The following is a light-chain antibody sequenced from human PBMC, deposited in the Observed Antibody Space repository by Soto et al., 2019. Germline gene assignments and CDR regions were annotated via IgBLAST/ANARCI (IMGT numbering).Light chain of an antibody. CDR2: RAS. Sequence: EIVMTQSPATLSVSPGGRATLSCRASQSVSNYLAWYQQRPGQPPRLLISRASTRATGVPARFSGSGSGTEFSLTISSLQSEDFAVYYCHQYSTLPPKYTFGQGTKLEI. CDR1: QSVSNY. J-gene: IGKJ2*01. CDR3: HQYSTLPPKYT. V-gene: IGKV3-15*01.